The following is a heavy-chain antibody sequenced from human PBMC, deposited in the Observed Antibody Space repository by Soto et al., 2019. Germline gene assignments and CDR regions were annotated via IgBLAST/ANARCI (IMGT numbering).Heavy chain of an antibody. Sequence: PGGSLRLSCAVSGFTFSDYYMSWIRQAPGKGLEWVSYITSSGSSIYYADSVKGRFTISRDNAKNSLYLQMNSLRAEDTAVYYCARDKGQLVPADGYWGQGALVTVS. V-gene: IGHV3-11*01. D-gene: IGHD6-6*01. CDR1: GFTFSDYY. J-gene: IGHJ4*02. CDR2: ITSSGSSI. CDR3: ARDKGQLVPADGY.